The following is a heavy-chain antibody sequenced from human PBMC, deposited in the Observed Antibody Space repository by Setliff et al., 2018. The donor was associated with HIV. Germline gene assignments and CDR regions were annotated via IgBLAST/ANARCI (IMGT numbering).Heavy chain of an antibody. D-gene: IGHD3-9*01. CDR1: GDSISSNS. V-gene: IGHV4-59*01. J-gene: IGHJ6*03. CDR2: ISYSGST. Sequence: SETLSLTCTVSGDSISSNSWSWIRQPPGGGLEFIGYISYSGSTNYNPSLKSRITISVDTSKNRFSLKLMSVTAADTAVYYCARLRGLARIYFYYYTDVWGKGTTVTVSS. CDR3: ARLRGLARIYFYYYTDV.